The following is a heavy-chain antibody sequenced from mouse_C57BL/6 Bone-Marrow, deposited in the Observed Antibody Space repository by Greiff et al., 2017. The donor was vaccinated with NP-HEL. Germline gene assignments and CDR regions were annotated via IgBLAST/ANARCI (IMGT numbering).Heavy chain of an antibody. V-gene: IGHV1-76*01. Sequence: SGAELVRPGASVKLSCKASGYTFTDYYINWVKQRPGQGLEWIARIYPGSGNTYYNEKFKGKATLTAEKSSSTAYMQLSSLTSEDSAVYFCARRGATDAMDYWGQGTSVTVSS. J-gene: IGHJ4*01. CDR1: GYTFTDYY. CDR2: IYPGSGNT. CDR3: ARRGATDAMDY. D-gene: IGHD1-1*01.